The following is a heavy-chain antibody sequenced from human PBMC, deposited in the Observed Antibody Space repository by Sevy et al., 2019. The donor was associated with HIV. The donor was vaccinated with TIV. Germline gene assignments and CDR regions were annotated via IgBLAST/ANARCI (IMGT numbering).Heavy chain of an antibody. D-gene: IGHD2-21*01. CDR2: ISWNSRNI. CDR3: AKDINRSCDGVNCYSYYYYFYGLDV. Sequence: GGSLRLSCAASGFPFNDHAMHWVRQVPGKGLEWVSGISWNSRNIGYANSVKGRFTISRDNARHFVYLEMNSLRPEEPAFYYCAKDINRSCDGVNCYSYYYYFYGLDVWGQGTTVTVSS. CDR1: GFPFNDHA. V-gene: IGHV3-9*01. J-gene: IGHJ6*02.